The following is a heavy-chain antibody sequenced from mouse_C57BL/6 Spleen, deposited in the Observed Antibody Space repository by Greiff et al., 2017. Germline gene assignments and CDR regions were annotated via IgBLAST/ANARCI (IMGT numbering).Heavy chain of an antibody. J-gene: IGHJ3*01. CDR1: GYAFSSSW. CDR2: IYPGDGDT. Sequence: VQLQQSGPELVKPGASVKISCKASGYAFSSSWMNWVKQRPGKGLEWIGRIYPGDGDTNYNGKFKGKATLTADKSSSTAYMQRSSLTSEDSAVYFCGREGVSTGFAYWGQGTLVTVSA. CDR3: GREGVSTGFAY. V-gene: IGHV1-82*01. D-gene: IGHD6-2*01.